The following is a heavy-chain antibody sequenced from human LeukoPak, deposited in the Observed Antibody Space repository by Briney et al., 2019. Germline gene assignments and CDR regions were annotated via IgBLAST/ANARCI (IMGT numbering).Heavy chain of an antibody. J-gene: IGHJ6*03. D-gene: IGHD2-2*01. CDR3: ARDGDIVVVPAAHYYYYHYMDV. V-gene: IGHV3-30*01. CDR2: ISYDGSNK. CDR1: GFTFSSYA. Sequence: GGSLRLSCAASGFTFSSYAMHWVRQAPGKGLEWVAVISYDGSNKYYADSVKGRFTISRDNSKNTLYLQMNSLRAEDTAVYYCARDGDIVVVPAAHYYYYHYMDVWGKGTTVTVSS.